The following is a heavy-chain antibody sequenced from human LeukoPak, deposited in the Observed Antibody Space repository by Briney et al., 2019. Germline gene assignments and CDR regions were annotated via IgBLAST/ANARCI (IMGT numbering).Heavy chain of an antibody. D-gene: IGHD4-17*01. J-gene: IGHJ4*02. CDR3: ARELDYGDYEGY. V-gene: IGHV1-69*04. CDR1: GGTFSSYA. Sequence: SVKVSCKASGGTFSSYAISWVRQAPGQGLEWMGRIIPILCIANYAQKFQGRVMITADKSTSTAYMELSSLRSEDTAVYYCARELDYGDYEGYWGQGTLVTVSS. CDR2: IIPILCIA.